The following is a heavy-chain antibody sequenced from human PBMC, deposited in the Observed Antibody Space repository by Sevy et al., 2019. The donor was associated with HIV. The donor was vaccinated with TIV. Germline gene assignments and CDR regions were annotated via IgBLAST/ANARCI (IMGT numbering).Heavy chain of an antibody. CDR3: ARAYCSSGRCYSLAY. Sequence: ASVKVSCEASGYTFTNYRITWVRQAPGQGLEWMGWISPLNGDTKYAQRLQGRVTMTTDTSTNTAYMELRSLRSDDTAVYYCARAYCSSGRCYSLAYWGQGTLVTVSS. V-gene: IGHV1-18*01. J-gene: IGHJ4*02. CDR2: ISPLNGDT. CDR1: GYTFTNYR. D-gene: IGHD2-15*01.